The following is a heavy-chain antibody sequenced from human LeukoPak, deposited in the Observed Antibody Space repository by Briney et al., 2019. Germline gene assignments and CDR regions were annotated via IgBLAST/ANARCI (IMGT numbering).Heavy chain of an antibody. CDR1: GFTFSNAW. V-gene: IGHV3-15*01. D-gene: IGHD4-23*01. CDR3: AKDMENYGGNSGDFDY. J-gene: IGHJ4*02. Sequence: GGSLRLSCAASGFTFSNAWMSWVRQAPGKGLEWVGRIKSKTDGGTTVYAAPVKGRFTIPRDDSKNTLYLQMNSLRAEDTAVYYCAKDMENYGGNSGDFDYWGQGTLVTVSS. CDR2: IKSKTDGGTT.